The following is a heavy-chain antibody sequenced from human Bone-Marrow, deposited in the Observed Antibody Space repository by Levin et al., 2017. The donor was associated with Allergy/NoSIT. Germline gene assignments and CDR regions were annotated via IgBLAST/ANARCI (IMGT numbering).Heavy chain of an antibody. V-gene: IGHV4-39*02. D-gene: IGHD4-23*01. J-gene: IGHJ6*02. CDR2: IYYSEST. Sequence: SETLSLTCTVSGASISTNNYYWGWFRQPPGKGLEWIGSIYYSESTYYTPSLKSRVTISVDTSKNQFSLKVRSVTAADTAVYYCGRDAALHDYGGEKYDGSMDVWGQGTTVTVSS. CDR1: GASISTNNYY. CDR3: GRDAALHDYGGEKYDGSMDV.